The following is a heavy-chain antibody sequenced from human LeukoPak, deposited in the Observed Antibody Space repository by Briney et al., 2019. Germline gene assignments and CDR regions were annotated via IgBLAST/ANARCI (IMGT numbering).Heavy chain of an antibody. CDR2: INPNSGGT. CDR1: GYTFTGYY. D-gene: IGHD1-26*01. J-gene: IGHJ3*02. CDR3: ARVGIVGATFGAFDI. V-gene: IGHV1-2*02. Sequence: ASVKVSCKASGYTFTGYYMHWVRQAPGQGLEWMGWINPNSGGTNYAQKFQGRVTMTRDTSISTAYMELSRLRSDDTAVYYCARVGIVGATFGAFDIWGQGTMVTVSS.